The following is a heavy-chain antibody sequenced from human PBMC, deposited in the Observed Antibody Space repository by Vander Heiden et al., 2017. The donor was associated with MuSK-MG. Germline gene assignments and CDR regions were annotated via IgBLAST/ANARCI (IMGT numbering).Heavy chain of an antibody. CDR1: GGSISSSSYY. CDR2: IDYSGTT. Sequence: QLQLQESGPGLVKPSETLSLTCPVSGGSISSSSYYWGWIRQPPGKGLEWIGSIDYSGTTYYNPSRKSRVTISVDTSKNQFSLKLSSVTAADTAGYYCAIGYGDYVAFQHWGQGTLVTVSS. CDR3: AIGYGDYVAFQH. D-gene: IGHD4-17*01. J-gene: IGHJ1*01. V-gene: IGHV4-39*07.